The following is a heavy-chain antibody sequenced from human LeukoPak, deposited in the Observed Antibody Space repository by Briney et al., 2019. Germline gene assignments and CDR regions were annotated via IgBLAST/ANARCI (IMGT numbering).Heavy chain of an antibody. J-gene: IGHJ1*01. CDR2: IYHSGST. CDR3: ARGGAARLHFQN. V-gene: IGHV4-59*01. Sequence: PSETLSLTCSVSGGSISTYYWNWIRQPPGKGLEWIGYIYHSGSTNYNPSLQSRVTISVDTSKNQFSLNLNSVTAADTAVYYCARGGAARLHFQNWGQGTLVTVSS. CDR1: GGSISTYY. D-gene: IGHD6-6*01.